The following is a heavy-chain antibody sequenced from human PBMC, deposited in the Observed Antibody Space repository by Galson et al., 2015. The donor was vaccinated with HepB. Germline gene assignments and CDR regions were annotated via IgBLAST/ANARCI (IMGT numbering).Heavy chain of an antibody. V-gene: IGHV1-69*06. CDR2: IIPIFGTA. J-gene: IGHJ4*02. CDR3: AREPAGWYSSSSSFDY. Sequence: SVKVSCKASGGTFSSYAISWVRQAPGQGLEWMGGIIPIFGTANYAQKFQGRVTITADKSTSTAYMELSSLRSEDTAAYYCAREPAGWYSSSSSFDYWGQGTLVTVSS. D-gene: IGHD6-6*01. CDR1: GGTFSSYA.